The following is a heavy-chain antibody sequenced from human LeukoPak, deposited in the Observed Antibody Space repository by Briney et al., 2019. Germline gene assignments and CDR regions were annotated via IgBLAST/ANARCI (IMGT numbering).Heavy chain of an antibody. Sequence: PGGSLRLSCAASGFSFGSHAMSWVRQAPGKGLEWVSGISGSGGSTYYADSVKGRFTISRDNSKNTLYLQMNSLRAEDTAVYYCAKRWGDDTYYFDFWGQGNLVTVSS. J-gene: IGHJ4*02. V-gene: IGHV3-23*01. CDR3: AKRWGDDTYYFDF. D-gene: IGHD3-10*01. CDR2: ISGSGGST. CDR1: GFSFGSHA.